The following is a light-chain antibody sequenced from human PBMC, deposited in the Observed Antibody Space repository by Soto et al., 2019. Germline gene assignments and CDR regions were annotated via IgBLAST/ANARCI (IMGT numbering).Light chain of an antibody. CDR1: NSDVGTYNY. Sequence: QSALTQPRSVSGSPGQSVTISCTGTNSDVGTYNYVSWYQQHPGKAPKLIIYDVNKRPSGVADRFSGSKSGNTASLTISGLQAEDEADYYCCSYAGTYTFEGVFGGGTQLTVL. J-gene: IGLJ3*02. V-gene: IGLV2-11*01. CDR3: CSYAGTYTFEGV. CDR2: DVN.